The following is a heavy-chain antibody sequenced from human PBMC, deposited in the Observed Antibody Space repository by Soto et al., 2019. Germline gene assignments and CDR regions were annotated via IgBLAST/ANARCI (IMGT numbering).Heavy chain of an antibody. V-gene: IGHV1-69*06. CDR2: IIPILGTA. CDR1: GGTFSSYA. J-gene: IGHJ6*02. D-gene: IGHD3-10*01. CDR3: ARDGEAVRTDYYYYGMDV. Sequence: QVQLVQSGAEVKKPGSSVKVSCKASGGTFSSYAISWVRQAPGQGLEWMGGIIPILGTANYAQKFQGRVTITADKSTSTAYMELSSLRSEDTAVYYCARDGEAVRTDYYYYGMDVWGQGTTVTVS.